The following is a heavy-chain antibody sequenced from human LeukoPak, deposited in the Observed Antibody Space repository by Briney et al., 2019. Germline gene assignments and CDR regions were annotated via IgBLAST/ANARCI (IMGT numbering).Heavy chain of an antibody. CDR2: IIPIFGTA. CDR3: ARERRAWGEDF. CDR1: GGTFSSYA. V-gene: IGHV1-69*05. Sequence: SVKVSCKASGGTFSSYAISWVRQAPGQGLEWMGGIIPIFGTANYAQRFQGRVTVTTDTSTSTVYMELNSLGSEDTAVYYCARERRAWGEDFWGQGTLVTVSS. J-gene: IGHJ4*02. D-gene: IGHD3-16*01.